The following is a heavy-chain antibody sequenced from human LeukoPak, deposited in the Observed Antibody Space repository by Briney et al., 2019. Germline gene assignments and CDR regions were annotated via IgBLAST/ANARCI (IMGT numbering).Heavy chain of an antibody. Sequence: GGSLRLSCAASGFTFSSYWMHWVRQAPGKGLVWVSRINSDGSSTSYADSVKGRFTNSRDNAKNTLYLQMNSLRAEDTAVYYCARVAISPADYYYYGMDVWGQGTTVTVSS. CDR2: INSDGSST. J-gene: IGHJ6*02. CDR3: ARVAISPADYYYYGMDV. D-gene: IGHD3-9*01. CDR1: GFTFSSYW. V-gene: IGHV3-74*01.